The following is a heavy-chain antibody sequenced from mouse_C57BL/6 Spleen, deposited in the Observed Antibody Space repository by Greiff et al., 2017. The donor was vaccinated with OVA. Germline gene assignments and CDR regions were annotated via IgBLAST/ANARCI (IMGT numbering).Heavy chain of an antibody. D-gene: IGHD1-1*01. CDR3: ARGYDSSPYWYFDG. CDR2: IYPGSGNT. J-gene: IGHJ1*03. V-gene: IGHV1-63*01. CDR1: GYTFTNYC. Sequence: VQLQQSGAELVRPGTSVKMSCKASGYTFTNYCIGWVKQRPGQGLEWIGDIYPGSGNTYYNEKFKGKATLTADKSSSTAYMQFSSLTSEDSAVYYCARGYDSSPYWYFDGWGTGTTVTVSS.